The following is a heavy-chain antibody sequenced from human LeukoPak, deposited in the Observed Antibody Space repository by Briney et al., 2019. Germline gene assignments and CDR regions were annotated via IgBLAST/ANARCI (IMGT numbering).Heavy chain of an antibody. J-gene: IGHJ4*02. CDR1: GGSISSGGYY. Sequence: PSETLSLTCTVSGGSISSGGYYWSWIRQHPGKGLEWLGYIYYSGSTYYNPSLKSRVTISVDTSKNQFSLKLSSVTAADTAVYYCARLLWLRKGHFDYWGQGTLVTVSS. CDR3: ARLLWLRKGHFDY. CDR2: IYYSGST. D-gene: IGHD5-12*01. V-gene: IGHV4-31*03.